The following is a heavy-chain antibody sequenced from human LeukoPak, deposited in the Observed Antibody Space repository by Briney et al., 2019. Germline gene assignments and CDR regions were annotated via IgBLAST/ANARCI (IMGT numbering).Heavy chain of an antibody. CDR1: GFTVSSNY. V-gene: IGHV3-53*01. J-gene: IGHJ6*02. CDR2: IYSGGST. CDR3: ASEYCSGGSCYDYYYGMDV. Sequence: GGPLRLSCAASGFTVSSNYMSWARQAPGKGLEWVSVIYSGGSTYYADSVKGRFTISRDNSKNTLYLQMNSLRAEDTAVYYCASEYCSGGSCYDYYYGMDVWGQGTTVTVSS. D-gene: IGHD2-15*01.